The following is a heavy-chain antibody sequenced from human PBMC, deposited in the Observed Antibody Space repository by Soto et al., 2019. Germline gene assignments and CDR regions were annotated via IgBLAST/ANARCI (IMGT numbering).Heavy chain of an antibody. J-gene: IGHJ6*02. V-gene: IGHV4-30-4*01. D-gene: IGHD3-22*01. Sequence: QVRLQESGPGLVKPSQTLSLTCSVSGVSISSADFYWSWIRQPPGKALEWLGDMSYSGSTYYNPSLQSRITRPLDTSKNHFSLTLTSVTAADTAVYFCSRGTIDYFDTSCSGYGLDVWGQGTAVSVSS. CDR1: GVSISSADFY. CDR2: MSYSGST. CDR3: SRGTIDYFDTSCSGYGLDV.